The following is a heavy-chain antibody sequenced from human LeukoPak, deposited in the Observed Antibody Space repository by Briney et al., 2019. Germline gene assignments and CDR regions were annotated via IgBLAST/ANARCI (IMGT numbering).Heavy chain of an antibody. J-gene: IGHJ4*02. V-gene: IGHV3-30-3*01. Sequence: GGSLRLSCAASGFTLSSYAIHWVRQAPGKGLEWVAVISYDGSNKYYADSVKGRFTISRDNSKNTLYLQMNSLRAEDTGVYYCARDLSSSGASDYWGQGTLVTVSS. CDR1: GFTLSSYA. CDR3: ARDLSSSGASDY. D-gene: IGHD6-19*01. CDR2: ISYDGSNK.